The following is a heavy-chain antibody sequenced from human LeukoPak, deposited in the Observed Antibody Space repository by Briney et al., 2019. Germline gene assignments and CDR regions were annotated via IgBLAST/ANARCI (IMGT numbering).Heavy chain of an antibody. J-gene: IGHJ5*02. CDR3: ARTPTMVRGVIIFWLDP. V-gene: IGHV1-69*04. Sequence: GSSVKVSCKASGGTFSSYAISWVRQAPGQGLEWVGRIIPILGIANYAQKFQGRVTITADKSTSTAYMELSSLRSEDTAVYYCARTPTMVRGVIIFWLDPWGQGTLVTVSS. CDR2: IIPILGIA. D-gene: IGHD3-10*01. CDR1: GGTFSSYA.